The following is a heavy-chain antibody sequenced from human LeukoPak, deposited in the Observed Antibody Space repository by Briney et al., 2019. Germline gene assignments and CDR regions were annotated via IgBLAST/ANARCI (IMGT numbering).Heavy chain of an antibody. CDR3: ARERPPGDSSNWFLEGYFDI. CDR2: IIPIFGTA. D-gene: IGHD6-13*01. CDR1: GGTFSSYA. V-gene: IGHV1-69*05. Sequence: GASVKVSCKASGGTFSSYAITWVRQAPGQGLEWMGRIIPIFGTANYAQKFQGRVTITTDESMSTAYMELSTLRSDDTAVYYCARERPPGDSSNWFLEGYFDIWGQGTLVTVSS. J-gene: IGHJ4*02.